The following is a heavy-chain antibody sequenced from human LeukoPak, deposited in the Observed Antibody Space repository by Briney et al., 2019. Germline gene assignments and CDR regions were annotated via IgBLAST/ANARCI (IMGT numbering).Heavy chain of an antibody. J-gene: IGHJ4*02. CDR2: IYYTGST. CDR3: AGHYDILTGYDY. CDR1: GGSISGNY. Sequence: NPSETLSLTCTVSGGSISGNYWSWIRQPPEKGLEWIGYIYYTGSTNYNPSLKSRVTISVDTSKNQFSLKLISVTAADTAVYFCAGHYDILTGYDYWGQGTLVTVSS. V-gene: IGHV4-59*01. D-gene: IGHD3-9*01.